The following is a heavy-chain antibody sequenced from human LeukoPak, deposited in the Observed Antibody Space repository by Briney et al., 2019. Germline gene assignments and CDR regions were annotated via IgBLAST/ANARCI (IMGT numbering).Heavy chain of an antibody. CDR1: GFTLRSYA. D-gene: IGHD1-26*01. Sequence: GGSLRLSCAASGFTLRSYAMNWVRQAPGKGLEWVSAISGNGYAYYADSVKGRFTISRGNSKNTLYLQMNSLRAEDTAVYYCAKRGAEVGTTVAPGDYWGQGTLLTVSS. CDR3: AKRGAEVGTTVAPGDY. J-gene: IGHJ4*02. CDR2: ISGNGYA. V-gene: IGHV3-23*01.